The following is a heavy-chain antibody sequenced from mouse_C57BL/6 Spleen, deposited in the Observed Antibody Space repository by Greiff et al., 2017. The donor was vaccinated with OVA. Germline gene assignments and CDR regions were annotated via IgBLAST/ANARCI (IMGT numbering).Heavy chain of an antibody. CDR2: IYPGDGDT. CDR3: ARTSNYYGSSPFDY. J-gene: IGHJ2*01. Sequence: VQLQQSGAELVKPGASVKISCKASGYAFSSYWMNWVKQRPGKGLEWIGQIYPGDGDTNYNGKFKGKATLTADKSSSTAYMQLSSLTSEDSAVYFCARTSNYYGSSPFDYWGQGTTLTVSS. CDR1: GYAFSSYW. D-gene: IGHD1-1*01. V-gene: IGHV1-80*01.